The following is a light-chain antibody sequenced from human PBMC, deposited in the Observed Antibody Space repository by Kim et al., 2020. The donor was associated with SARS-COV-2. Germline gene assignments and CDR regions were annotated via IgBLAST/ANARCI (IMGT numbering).Light chain of an antibody. CDR2: EDN. CDR3: QSYVSSNHVV. J-gene: IGLJ2*01. CDR1: CGSIASNY. Sequence: KTVTMSCTRSCGSIASNYVQWDQQPPTSAPTSVMYEDNQRPSGVPDRFSGSIDSSSNSASPTISGLKTEDEADYSRQSYVSSNHVVFGGGTQLTVL. V-gene: IGLV6-57*03.